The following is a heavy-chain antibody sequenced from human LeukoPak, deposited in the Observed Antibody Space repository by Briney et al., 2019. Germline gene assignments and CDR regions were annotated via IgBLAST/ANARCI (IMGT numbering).Heavy chain of an antibody. Sequence: SETLSLTCTVSGGSISSYYWSWIRQPPGKGLEWIGYIYYSGSTNYNPSLKSRVTISVDTSKNQFSLKLSSVTAADTAVYYCARGNDFWSGYYDYYYYGMDVWGQGTTVTVSS. V-gene: IGHV4-59*01. J-gene: IGHJ6*02. CDR3: ARGNDFWSGYYDYYYYGMDV. CDR1: GGSISSYY. D-gene: IGHD3-3*01. CDR2: IYYSGST.